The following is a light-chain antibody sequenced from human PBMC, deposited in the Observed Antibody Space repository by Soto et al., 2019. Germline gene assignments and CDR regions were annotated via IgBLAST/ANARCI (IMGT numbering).Light chain of an antibody. V-gene: IGKV3-20*01. CDR1: QSVRSNY. Sequence: EIVLTQSPGTLSLSSGKRATLSCRASQSVRSNYLAWYQQKPGQAPRLLIYGASSRSTGIPARFGGSGSGTDFTLTISSLEPEDFAVYYCQQYASSPLTFGGGTKVEIK. CDR3: QQYASSPLT. CDR2: GAS. J-gene: IGKJ4*01.